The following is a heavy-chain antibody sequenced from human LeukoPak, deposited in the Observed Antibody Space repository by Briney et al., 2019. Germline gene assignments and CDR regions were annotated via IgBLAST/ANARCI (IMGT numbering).Heavy chain of an antibody. J-gene: IGHJ4*02. CDR3: AKGSYGSGSYYNNPPYYFDY. Sequence: GGSLRLSCAASGFTFSSYAMSWVRQAPGKGLEWVSAISGSGGSTYYADSVKGRFTISRDNSKNTLYLQMNSLRAEDTAVYYCAKGSYGSGSYYNNPPYYFDYWGQGTLVTVSS. CDR2: ISGSGGST. D-gene: IGHD3-10*01. V-gene: IGHV3-23*01. CDR1: GFTFSSYA.